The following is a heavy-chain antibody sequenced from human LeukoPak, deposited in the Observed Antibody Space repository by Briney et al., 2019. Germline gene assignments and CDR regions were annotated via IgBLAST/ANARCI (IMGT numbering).Heavy chain of an antibody. CDR1: GFSFSSTY. D-gene: IGHD2-15*01. CDR3: ARGRVGVSYFDS. J-gene: IGHJ4*02. Sequence: GGSLRLSCTASGFSFSSTYMSCVRQAPGKGLEWISVIQNGGNTYYSDSVKGRFTISRDNSKNTLHLQMNSLTAEDTAIYHCARGRVGVSYFDSCGQGTLVTVSS. V-gene: IGHV3-66*01. CDR2: IQNGGNT.